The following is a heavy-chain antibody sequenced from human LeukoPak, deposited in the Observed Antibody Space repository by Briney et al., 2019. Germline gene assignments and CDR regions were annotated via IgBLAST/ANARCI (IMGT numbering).Heavy chain of an antibody. CDR3: AREDFTSSSSFGG. J-gene: IGHJ4*02. D-gene: IGHD6-6*01. CDR2: INPNSGGT. CDR1: GYTFTGYY. Sequence: ASVKVSCKASGYTFTGYYMHWVRQAPGQGLEWMGWINPNSGGTNYAQKFQGRVTMTRDTSISTAYMELSRLRSDDTAVYYCAREDFTSSSSFGGWGQGTLVTVSS. V-gene: IGHV1-2*02.